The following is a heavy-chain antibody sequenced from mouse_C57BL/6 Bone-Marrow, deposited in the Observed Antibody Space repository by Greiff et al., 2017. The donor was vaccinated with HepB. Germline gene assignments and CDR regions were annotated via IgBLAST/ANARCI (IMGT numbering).Heavy chain of an antibody. CDR2: IDPSDSYT. J-gene: IGHJ1*03. CDR3: GCYGYADFWYFDV. D-gene: IGHD2-2*01. V-gene: IGHV1-69*01. CDR1: GYTFTSYW. Sequence: VQLQQSGAELVMPGASVKLSCKASGYTFTSYWMHWVKQRPGQGLEWIGEIDPSDSYTNYNQKFKGKSTLTVDKSSSTAYMQLSSLTSEDSAVYSCGCYGYADFWYFDVWGTGTTVTVSS.